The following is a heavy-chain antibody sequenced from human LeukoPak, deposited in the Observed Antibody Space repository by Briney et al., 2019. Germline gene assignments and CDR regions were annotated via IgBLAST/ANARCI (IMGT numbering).Heavy chain of an antibody. J-gene: IGHJ4*01. CDR3: ARGGYSGSGNYFDD. Sequence: PGGSLRLSCAASGFTVSSNYTSWVRQAPGKGLEWVSVIYTGGSTYYADSVKGRFTISGDNSKNTLYLQMNSLRAEDTAVYYCARGGYSGSGNYFDDWGQGTLVTVSS. D-gene: IGHD3-10*01. V-gene: IGHV3-66*01. CDR1: GFTVSSNY. CDR2: IYTGGST.